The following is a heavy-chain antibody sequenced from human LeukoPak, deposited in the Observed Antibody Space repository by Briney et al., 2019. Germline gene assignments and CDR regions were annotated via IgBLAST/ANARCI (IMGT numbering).Heavy chain of an antibody. CDR3: AKGAYYYYMDV. CDR1: GFTFSSYS. J-gene: IGHJ6*03. Sequence: GGSLRLSCAASGFTFSSYSMYWVRQAPGKGLEYVSAINGDGGSTYYADSVKGRFTISRDNSKNTLYLQMGSLRAEDMAVYYCAKGAYYYYMDVWGKGTTVTVSS. D-gene: IGHD3-16*01. V-gene: IGHV3-64*02. CDR2: INGDGGST.